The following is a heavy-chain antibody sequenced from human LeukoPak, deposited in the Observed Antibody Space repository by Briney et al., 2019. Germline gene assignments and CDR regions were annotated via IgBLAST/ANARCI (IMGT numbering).Heavy chain of an antibody. CDR3: AKWPSEQAVAGSDFDY. D-gene: IGHD6-19*01. J-gene: IGHJ4*02. CDR1: GFSFSNSG. V-gene: IGHV3-33*06. Sequence: GGSLRLSSEASGFSFSNSGMHWVRQAPGKGLEGVAVIWYDGSNEYYADAVKGRFTISRDNSKNTVHLQMNSLRVEDTAVYYCAKWPSEQAVAGSDFDYWGQGTLVTVSS. CDR2: IWYDGSNE.